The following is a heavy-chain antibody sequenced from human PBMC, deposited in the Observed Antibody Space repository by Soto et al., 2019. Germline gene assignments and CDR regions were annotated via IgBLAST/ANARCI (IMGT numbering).Heavy chain of an antibody. CDR3: GRGQWLRKPLDY. CDR2: INPTGGTT. J-gene: IGHJ4*02. V-gene: IGHV1-46*03. D-gene: IGHD6-19*01. CDR1: GYTFTTYY. Sequence: ASVKVSCKASGYTFTTYYIHWVRQAPGQGLEWMGRINPTGGTTTYAQKFQGRVTMTRDTSTSTVYMELSSLRSEDTAVYYCGRGQWLRKPLDYWGQGTLVTVSS.